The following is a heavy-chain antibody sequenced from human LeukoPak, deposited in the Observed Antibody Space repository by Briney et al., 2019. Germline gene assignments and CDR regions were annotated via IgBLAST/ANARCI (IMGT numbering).Heavy chain of an antibody. CDR2: IFGSGGSA. D-gene: IGHD6-19*01. V-gene: IGHV3-23*01. CDR1: GFTFGSYA. Sequence: GGSLRLSCEASGFTFGSYAMYWVRQAPGKGLEWVAGIFGSGGSAHYANSAKGRFTISRDNSKNTVYLQINSLRAEDTAVYYCGKTTTGYSSGQKPAWPVDYWGQGTLVTVSS. CDR3: GKTTTGYSSGQKPAWPVDY. J-gene: IGHJ4*02.